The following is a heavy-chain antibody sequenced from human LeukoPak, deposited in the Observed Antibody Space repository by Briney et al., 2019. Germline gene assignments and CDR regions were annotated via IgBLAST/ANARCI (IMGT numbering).Heavy chain of an antibody. Sequence: QAGGSLRLSCAASGFTFSSYWMTWVRQAPGKGLEWVANIMQDGSVKYYVDSVKGRFTISRDNAKNSLYLQMNSLRAEDTAVYYCARDRRCSSTSCYYFDYWGQGTLVTVSS. CDR1: GFTFSSYW. D-gene: IGHD2-2*01. V-gene: IGHV3-7*04. CDR2: IMQDGSVK. J-gene: IGHJ4*02. CDR3: ARDRRCSSTSCYYFDY.